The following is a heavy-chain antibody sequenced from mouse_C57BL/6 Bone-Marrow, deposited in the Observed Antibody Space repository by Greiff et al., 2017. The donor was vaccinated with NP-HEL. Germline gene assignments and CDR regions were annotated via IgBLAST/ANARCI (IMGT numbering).Heavy chain of an antibody. CDR3: ARRNWSFDY. CDR1: GYTFTDYY. Sequence: VQLQQSGAELVRPGASVKLSCKASGYTFTDYYINWVKQRPGQGLEWIARIYPGSGNTYYNEKFKGKATLTAEKSSSTAYMQLSSLTSEDSAVYFCARRNWSFDYWGQGTTLTVSS. V-gene: IGHV1-76*01. J-gene: IGHJ2*01. D-gene: IGHD4-1*01. CDR2: IYPGSGNT.